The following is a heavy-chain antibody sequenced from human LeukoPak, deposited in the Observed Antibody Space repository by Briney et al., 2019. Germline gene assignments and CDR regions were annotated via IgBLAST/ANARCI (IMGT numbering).Heavy chain of an antibody. Sequence: SETLSLTCTVSGGSINSHYWSWVRQPAGKGLEWIGRIYTSGSTDHNPSLKSRVTMSVDTSKNQFSLKLSSVTAADTAVYYCARGHVPYYYYMDVWGKGTTVTVSS. V-gene: IGHV4-4*07. D-gene: IGHD2-21*01. CDR3: ARGHVPYYYYMDV. J-gene: IGHJ6*03. CDR1: GGSINSHY. CDR2: IYTSGST.